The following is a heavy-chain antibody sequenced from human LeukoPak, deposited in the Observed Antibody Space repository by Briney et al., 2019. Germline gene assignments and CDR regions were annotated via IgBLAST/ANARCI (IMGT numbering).Heavy chain of an antibody. Sequence: PSETLSLTCAVYGGSFSGYYWSWIRQPPGKGLEWIGEINHSGSTNYNPSLKSRVTISVDTSKNQFSLKLSSVTAADTAVYYCARHNGDYVNFDYWGQGTLVTVSS. V-gene: IGHV4-34*01. D-gene: IGHD4-17*01. CDR1: GGSFSGYY. CDR2: INHSGST. CDR3: ARHNGDYVNFDY. J-gene: IGHJ4*02.